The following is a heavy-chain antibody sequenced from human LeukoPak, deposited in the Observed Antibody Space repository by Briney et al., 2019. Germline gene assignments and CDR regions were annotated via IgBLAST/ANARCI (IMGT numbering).Heavy chain of an antibody. CDR3: ARHLDYGDYVSPLDY. CDR1: GFTFSSYG. D-gene: IGHD4-17*01. J-gene: IGHJ4*02. CDR2: IRYDGSNK. V-gene: IGHV3-30*02. Sequence: LSGGSLRLSCAASGFTFSSYGMHWVRQAPGKGLEWVAFIRYDGSNKYYADSVKGRFTISRDNSKNTLYLQMNSLRAEDTAVYYCARHLDYGDYVSPLDYWGQGTLVNVSS.